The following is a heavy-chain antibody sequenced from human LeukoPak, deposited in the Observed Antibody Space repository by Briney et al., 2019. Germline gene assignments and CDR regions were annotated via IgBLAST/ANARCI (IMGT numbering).Heavy chain of an antibody. CDR2: ISYDGSNK. CDR1: GFTFSSYA. D-gene: IGHD3-10*01. V-gene: IGHV3-30*04. CDR3: ARDKGHRRITMVRGENDY. Sequence: GGSLRLSCAASGFTFSSYAMHWVRQAPGKWLEWGAVISYDGSNKYYADSVKGRFTISRDNSKNTLYLQMNSLRAEDTAVYYRARDKGHRRITMVRGENDYWGQGTLVTVSS. J-gene: IGHJ4*02.